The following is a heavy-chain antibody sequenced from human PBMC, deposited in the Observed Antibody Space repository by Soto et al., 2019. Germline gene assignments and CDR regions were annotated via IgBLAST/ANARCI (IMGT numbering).Heavy chain of an antibody. V-gene: IGHV3-23*01. CDR2: ISGGGSGA. CDR1: GFTFSDHA. D-gene: IGHD3-16*01. Sequence: EVQLLESGGGLVQPGGSLRLSCTASGFTFSDHAMTWVRQAPGKGLEWVSGISGGGSGAYYADSVKGRFTVSRANSKNTLLLQMDSLRAEDSAVYYCAIDLWGYTHWGQGTLVTVSS. CDR3: AIDLWGYTH. J-gene: IGHJ4*02.